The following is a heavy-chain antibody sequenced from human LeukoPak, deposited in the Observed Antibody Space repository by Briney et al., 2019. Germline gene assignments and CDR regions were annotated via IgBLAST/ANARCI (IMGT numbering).Heavy chain of an antibody. D-gene: IGHD3-9*01. CDR1: GFTFGSYA. CDR3: AKVDILTGYPDY. V-gene: IGHV3-23*01. Sequence: GGSLRLSCAASGFTFGSYAMSWVRQAPGKGLEWVSAISGSGGSAYYADSVKGRFTISRDNSKNTLYLQMNSLRAEDTAVYYCAKVDILTGYPDYWGQGTLVTVSS. CDR2: ISGSGGSA. J-gene: IGHJ4*02.